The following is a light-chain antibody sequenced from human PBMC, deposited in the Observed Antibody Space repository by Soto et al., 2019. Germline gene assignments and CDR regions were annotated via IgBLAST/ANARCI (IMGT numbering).Light chain of an antibody. CDR3: SSYTSRSTLV. J-gene: IGLJ1*01. Sequence: QYVLTQHPSVSGTPEQSITISCTGTSSDVGGYNYVSWYQQHPGEAPKLIICEVINRPSGVSNRFSGSKSGNTASLTISGLQAEDEADYYCSSYTSRSTLVFGTGTKVTVL. CDR2: EVI. CDR1: SSDVGGYNY. V-gene: IGLV2-14*01.